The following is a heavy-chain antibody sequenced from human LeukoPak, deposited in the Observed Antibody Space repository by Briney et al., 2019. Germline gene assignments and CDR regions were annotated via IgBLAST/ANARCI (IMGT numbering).Heavy chain of an antibody. Sequence: GASVTVSCKASGYTFTSYGMNWVRQAPGQGLEWMGWINTNTGNPTYAQGFTGRFVFSLDTSVSTAYLQISSLKAEDTAVYYCARIPGSGWYQIFDYWGQGTLVTVSS. CDR2: INTNTGNP. CDR1: GYTFTSYG. J-gene: IGHJ4*02. V-gene: IGHV7-4-1*02. D-gene: IGHD6-19*01. CDR3: ARIPGSGWYQIFDY.